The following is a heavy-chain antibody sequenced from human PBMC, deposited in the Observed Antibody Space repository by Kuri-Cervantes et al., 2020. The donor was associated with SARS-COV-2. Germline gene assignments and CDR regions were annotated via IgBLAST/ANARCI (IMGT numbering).Heavy chain of an antibody. J-gene: IGHJ6*03. V-gene: IGHV3-11*06. CDR1: GFSFSDYY. CDR2: ISSSTTYT. Sequence: GGSLRLSCAASGFSFSDYYMIWTRQAPGKGLEWVSYISSSTTYTNHADSVKGRFTISRDNAKNSLYLHMDSLRAEDSAVYSCARGGLCSGGSCYHYSYYMDVWGKGTTVTVSS. D-gene: IGHD2-15*01. CDR3: ARGGLCSGGSCYHYSYYMDV.